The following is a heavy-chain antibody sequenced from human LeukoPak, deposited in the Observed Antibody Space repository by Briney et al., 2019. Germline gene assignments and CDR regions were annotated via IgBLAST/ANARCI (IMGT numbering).Heavy chain of an antibody. CDR1: AGSINSDY. CDR3: ARFSWYIDY. V-gene: IGHV4-59*01. J-gene: IGHJ4*02. CDR2: IYYTGTT. Sequence: SETLSLTCTGSAGSINSDYWSWIRQPPGKGLEWIGYIYYTGTTKYIPSLNSRVTMSIDTSKNQFSLKLSSVTAADTAVYYCARFSWYIDYWGQGTLVTVSS.